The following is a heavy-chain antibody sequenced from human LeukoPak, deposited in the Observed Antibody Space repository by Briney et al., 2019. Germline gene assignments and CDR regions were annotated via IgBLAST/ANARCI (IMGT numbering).Heavy chain of an antibody. V-gene: IGHV1-8*01. J-gene: IGHJ5*02. CDR3: AREIVVVPAAIAVNWFDP. D-gene: IGHD2-2*01. CDR1: GYTFTSYD. CDR2: MNPNSGNT. Sequence: GASVKVSCKASGYTFTSYDITWVRQATGQGLEWMGWMNPNSGNTGYAQKFQGRVTMTRNASISTAYMELSSLRSEDTAVYYCAREIVVVPAAIAVNWFDPWGQGTLVTVSS.